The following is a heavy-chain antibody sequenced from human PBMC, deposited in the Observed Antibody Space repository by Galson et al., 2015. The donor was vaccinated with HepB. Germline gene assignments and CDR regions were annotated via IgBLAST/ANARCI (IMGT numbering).Heavy chain of an antibody. Sequence: TLSLTCTVSGGSISSGSYYWSWIRQPAGKGLEWIGRIYTSGSTNYNPSLKSRVTMSVDTSKNQFSLKLSSVTAADTAVYYCARSSQDTAMVTDIWGQGTMVTVSS. V-gene: IGHV4-61*02. J-gene: IGHJ3*02. CDR3: ARSSQDTAMVTDI. D-gene: IGHD5-18*01. CDR1: GGSISSGSYY. CDR2: IYTSGST.